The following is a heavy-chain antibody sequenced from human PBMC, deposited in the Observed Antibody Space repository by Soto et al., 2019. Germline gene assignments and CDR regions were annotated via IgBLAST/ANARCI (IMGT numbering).Heavy chain of an antibody. CDR1: GFIFSSDA. V-gene: IGHV3-23*01. Sequence: HPGGSLRLSCAASGFIFSSDAMTWVRQAPGKGLEWVSGISGSGSGTYYADSVKGRFTISRDYSKKTVYLQMNSLRGEDTAVYYCAKNEGGRDTALVFWGQGTLVTVSS. CDR2: ISGSGSGT. J-gene: IGHJ4*02. D-gene: IGHD5-18*01. CDR3: AKNEGGRDTALVF.